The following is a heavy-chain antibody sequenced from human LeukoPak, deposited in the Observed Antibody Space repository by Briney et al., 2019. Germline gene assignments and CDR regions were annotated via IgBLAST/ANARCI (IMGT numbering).Heavy chain of an antibody. D-gene: IGHD3-22*01. J-gene: IGHJ4*02. Sequence: SETLSLTCTVSGYSISSGYYWGWIRQPPGKGLEWIGSIYHSGSTNYNPSLKSRVTISVDTSKNQFSLKLSSVTAADTAVYYCARTVDSSGYIDYWGQGTLVTVSS. V-gene: IGHV4-38-2*02. CDR2: IYHSGST. CDR3: ARTVDSSGYIDY. CDR1: GYSISSGYY.